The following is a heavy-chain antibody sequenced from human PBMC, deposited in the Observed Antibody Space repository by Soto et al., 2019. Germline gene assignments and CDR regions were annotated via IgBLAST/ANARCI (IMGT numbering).Heavy chain of an antibody. Sequence: QVQLVQSGAEVKKPGSSVKVSCKASGGTFSSYTISWVRQAPGQGLEWMGRIIPILGIANYAQKFQARVTYTANKSTSTAYMELSSLKSEDTAVYYCAGAIHRYGGYDPSDYCGQGSLVTVSS. J-gene: IGHJ4*02. CDR1: GGTFSSYT. D-gene: IGHD5-12*01. CDR3: AGAIHRYGGYDPSDY. CDR2: IIPILGIA. V-gene: IGHV1-69*02.